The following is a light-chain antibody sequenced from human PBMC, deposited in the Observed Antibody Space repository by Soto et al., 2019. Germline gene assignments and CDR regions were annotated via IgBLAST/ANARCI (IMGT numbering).Light chain of an antibody. CDR1: QDISTY. CDR2: AAY. Sequence: DIQMTQAPSSLSASVGDRVTITCRARQDISTYLAGYQQKPGKVPKLLIPAAYTLQSGVSTRFSGSGSGTDFTLTISTLQPEDVATYYCQKYDNAPLTFSGGTKVEIK. V-gene: IGKV1-27*01. CDR3: QKYDNAPLT. J-gene: IGKJ4*01.